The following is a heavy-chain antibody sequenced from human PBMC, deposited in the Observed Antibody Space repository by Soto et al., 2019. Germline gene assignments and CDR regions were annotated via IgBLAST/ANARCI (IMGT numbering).Heavy chain of an antibody. CDR2: IIDSGGST. CDR3: AKGRSYYYYYGVDV. CDR1: GFTFSSCA. V-gene: IGHV3-23*01. Sequence: HPGGSLRLSCAASGFTFSSCAMGWVRQAPGKGLEWVSHIIDSGGSTYYADSVKGRFTISRDNSKSTLYLQMNSLRAEDTALYYCAKGRSYYYYYGVDVWGQGTTVTVSS. J-gene: IGHJ6*02.